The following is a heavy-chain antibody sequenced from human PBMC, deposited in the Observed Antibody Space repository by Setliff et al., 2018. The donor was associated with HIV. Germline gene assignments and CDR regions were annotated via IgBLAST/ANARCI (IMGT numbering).Heavy chain of an antibody. CDR2: INHSGST. D-gene: IGHD3-22*01. J-gene: IGHJ4*02. V-gene: IGHV4-34*01. Sequence: PSETLSLTCAVYGESFSGYFWSWIRQPPGKGLEWIGEINHSGSTNYNPSLKSRVAVSVDTSKNHFSLRVTSVTAADTAVYYCARAPANYHDSSGFYFGGDYYFDFWGQGTLVTVSS. CDR1: GESFSGYF. CDR3: ARAPANYHDSSGFYFGGDYYFDF.